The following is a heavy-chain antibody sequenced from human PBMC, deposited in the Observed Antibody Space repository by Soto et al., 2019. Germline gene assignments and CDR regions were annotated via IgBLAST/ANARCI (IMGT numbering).Heavy chain of an antibody. CDR1: GGSISSSSYY. D-gene: IGHD6-13*01. Sequence: PSETLSLTCTVSGGSISSSSYYWSWIRQPPGKGLEWIGYIYYSGSTNYNPSLKSRVTISVDTSKNQFSLKLSSVTAADTAVYYCARVWEDIAAAGTVDWFDPWGQGTLVTVSS. CDR3: ARVWEDIAAAGTVDWFDP. J-gene: IGHJ5*02. CDR2: IYYSGST. V-gene: IGHV4-61*01.